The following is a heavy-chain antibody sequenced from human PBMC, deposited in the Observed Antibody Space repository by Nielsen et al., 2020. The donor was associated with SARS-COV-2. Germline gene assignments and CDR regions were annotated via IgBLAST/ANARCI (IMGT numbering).Heavy chain of an antibody. Sequence: SCAASAFTFSTYWMHWVRQAPGKGLVWVSRINSDGSSTSYADSVKGRFTISRDNAKNSLYLQMNSLRAEDTAVYYCARIVGYNHPFDYWGQGTLVTVSS. V-gene: IGHV3-74*01. CDR1: AFTFSTYW. J-gene: IGHJ4*02. CDR3: ARIVGYNHPFDY. D-gene: IGHD5-24*01. CDR2: INSDGSST.